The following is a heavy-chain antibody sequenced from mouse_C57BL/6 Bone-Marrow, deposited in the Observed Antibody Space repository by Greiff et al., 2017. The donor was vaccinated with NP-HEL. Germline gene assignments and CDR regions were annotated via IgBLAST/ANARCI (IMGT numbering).Heavy chain of an antibody. CDR3: TGHRGSSYGFAY. CDR2: IRLKSDNYAT. D-gene: IGHD1-1*01. J-gene: IGHJ3*01. CDR1: GFTFSNYW. V-gene: IGHV6-3*01. Sequence: EVHLVESGGGLVQPGGSMKLSCVASGFTFSNYWMNWVRQSPEKGLEWVAQIRLKSDNYATHYAESVKGRFTISRDDSKSSVYLQMNNLRAEDTGIYYCTGHRGSSYGFAYWGQGTLVTVSA.